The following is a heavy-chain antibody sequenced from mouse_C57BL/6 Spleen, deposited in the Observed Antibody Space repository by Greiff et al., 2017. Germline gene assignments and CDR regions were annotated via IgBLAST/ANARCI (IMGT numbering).Heavy chain of an antibody. V-gene: IGHV5-17*01. CDR2: ISSGSSTI. J-gene: IGHJ1*03. CDR3: AGGYVVATREGYFDV. Sequence: EVKLMESGGGLVKPGGSLKLSCAASGFTFSDYGMHWVRQAPEKGLEWVAYISSGSSTIYYADTVRGRYTIYRDNAKNTLFLQMSSLRSEDTAMYYCAGGYVVATREGYFDVWGTGTTVTVSS. CDR1: GFTFSDYG. D-gene: IGHD1-1*01.